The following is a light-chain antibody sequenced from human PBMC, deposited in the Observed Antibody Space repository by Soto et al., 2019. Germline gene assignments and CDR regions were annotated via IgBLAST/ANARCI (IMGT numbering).Light chain of an antibody. CDR3: QKYHNVPVT. CDR2: SAS. V-gene: IGKV1-27*01. Sequence: DIQMTQSPSSLSASVGDRVTITCRASQGISNYLAWYQQKPGTVPKLLIYSASTLQSGVPSRFSGSGSGTDFTLTISSLQPEDVATYYCQKYHNVPVTFGQGTRLEIK. J-gene: IGKJ5*01. CDR1: QGISNY.